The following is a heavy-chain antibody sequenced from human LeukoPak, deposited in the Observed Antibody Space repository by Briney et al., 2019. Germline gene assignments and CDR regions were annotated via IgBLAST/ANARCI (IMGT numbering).Heavy chain of an antibody. CDR2: IYSGGST. Sequence: GGSLRLSCAASGFTVSSNYMSWVRQAPGKGLEWVSVIYSGGSTYYADSVKGRFTISRDNSKNTLYLQMNSLRAEDTALYYCAKFFLPYLAGGTGSRWGQGTLVTVSS. CDR1: GFTVSSNY. D-gene: IGHD3-10*01. CDR3: AKFFLPYLAGGTGSR. J-gene: IGHJ4*02. V-gene: IGHV3-53*05.